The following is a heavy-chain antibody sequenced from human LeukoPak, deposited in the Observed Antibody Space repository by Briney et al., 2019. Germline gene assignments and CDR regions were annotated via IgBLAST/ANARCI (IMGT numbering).Heavy chain of an antibody. CDR1: GGSFSGYY. CDR3: ARGRRVLQD. V-gene: IGHV4-34*01. D-gene: IGHD1-14*01. J-gene: IGHJ4*02. CDR2: INHSGST. Sequence: PSETLPLTCAVYGGSFSGYYWSWIRQPPGKGLEWIGEINHSGSTNYNPSLKSRVTISVDTSKNQFSLKLSSVTAADTAVYYCARGRRVLQDWGQGTLVTVSS.